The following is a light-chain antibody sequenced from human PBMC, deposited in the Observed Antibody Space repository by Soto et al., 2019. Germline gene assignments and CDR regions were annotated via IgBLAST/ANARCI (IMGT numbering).Light chain of an antibody. Sequence: QSALTQPASVSGSPGRWSTLSCPEPRSDVGAFNYVSRYQQHPGKAPKLMIYEVSNRPPGVSNRFSGSKSGNTASLTISGLQAEDEADYHCSSYTTSSTYVFGTGTKLTVL. CDR3: SSYTTSSTYV. V-gene: IGLV2-14*01. J-gene: IGLJ1*01. CDR2: EVS. CDR1: RSDVGAFNY.